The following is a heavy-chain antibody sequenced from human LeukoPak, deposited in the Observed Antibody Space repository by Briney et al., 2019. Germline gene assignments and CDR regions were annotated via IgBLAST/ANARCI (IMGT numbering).Heavy chain of an antibody. D-gene: IGHD4-11*01. CDR3: ASFRTSTTRWYFDY. CDR1: GGSISSYY. Sequence: SETLSLTCTVSGGSISSYYWSWIRQPPGKGLEWIGYIYYSGSTNYNPSLKSRVTISVDTSKNQFSLKLSSVTAADTAVYYCASFRTSTTRWYFDYWGQGTLVTVSS. CDR2: IYYSGST. J-gene: IGHJ4*02. V-gene: IGHV4-59*01.